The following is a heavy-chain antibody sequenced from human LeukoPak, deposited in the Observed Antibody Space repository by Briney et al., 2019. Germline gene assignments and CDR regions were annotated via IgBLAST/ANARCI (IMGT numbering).Heavy chain of an antibody. CDR1: GYSFTSYW. CDR2: IYPGDSDT. V-gene: IGHV5-51*01. Sequence: ESLKISCKGSGYSFTSYWIGWVRQMPGKGLEWMGIIYPGDSDTRYSPSFQGQVTISADKSISTAYLQWSSLKASDTAMYYCARPYCSGGSCYPAEYYFDYWGQGTLVTVSS. J-gene: IGHJ4*02. D-gene: IGHD2-15*01. CDR3: ARPYCSGGSCYPAEYYFDY.